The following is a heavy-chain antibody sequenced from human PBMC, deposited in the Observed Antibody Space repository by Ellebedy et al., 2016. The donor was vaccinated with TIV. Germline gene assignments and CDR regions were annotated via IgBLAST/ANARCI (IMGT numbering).Heavy chain of an antibody. CDR3: ARVKWELPFDY. Sequence: AASVKVSRKASGYTFTSYGISWVRQAPGQRLEWMGWINAGNGNTKYSQKFQGRVTITRDTSASTAYMELSSLRSEDTAVYYCARVKWELPFDYWGQGTLVTVSS. D-gene: IGHD1-26*01. CDR2: INAGNGNT. CDR1: GYTFTSYG. V-gene: IGHV1-3*01. J-gene: IGHJ4*02.